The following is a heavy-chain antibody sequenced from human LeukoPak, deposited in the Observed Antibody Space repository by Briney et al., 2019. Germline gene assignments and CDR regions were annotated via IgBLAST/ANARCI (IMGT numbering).Heavy chain of an antibody. D-gene: IGHD2/OR15-2a*01. CDR3: AKERSFGTWLGDY. V-gene: IGHV3-23*01. J-gene: IGHJ4*02. CDR1: GFIFSNYA. Sequence: GGSLRLSCAASGFIFSNYAMTWVRQAPGKGPEWVSAIIGSGGGTYYADSVKGRFTISRDNSKSTLYLQMNSLRAEDTAVYYCAKERSFGTWLGDYWGQGTPVTVSS. CDR2: IIGSGGGT.